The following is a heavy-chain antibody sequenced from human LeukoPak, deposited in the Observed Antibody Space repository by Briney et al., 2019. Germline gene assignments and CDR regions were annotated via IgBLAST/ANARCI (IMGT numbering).Heavy chain of an antibody. Sequence: SETLSLTCTVSGVSISSGGYYWSWIRQHPGKGLEWIGYIYYSGSTYYNPSLKSRVTISVDTSKNQFSLKLSSVTAADTAVYYCARAGGFFSPFGYWGQGTLVTVSS. J-gene: IGHJ4*02. V-gene: IGHV4-31*03. CDR2: IYYSGST. CDR1: GVSISSGGYY. CDR3: ARAGGFFSPFGY. D-gene: IGHD3-3*01.